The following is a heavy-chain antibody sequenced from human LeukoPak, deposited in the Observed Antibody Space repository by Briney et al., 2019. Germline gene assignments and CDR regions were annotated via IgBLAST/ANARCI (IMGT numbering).Heavy chain of an antibody. CDR1: GFTFSSYA. V-gene: IGHV3-23*01. J-gene: IGHJ4*02. D-gene: IGHD2-21*01. CDR3: AKGAVPVIAMNYFDN. CDR2: ISGSGGIT. Sequence: GGSLRLSCAASGFTFSSYAMSWVRQAPGKGLEWVSVISGSGGITYYEDSVKGRFTISRDNSKNTLYLQMNSLRAEDTAVYYCAKGAVPVIAMNYFDNWGQGTLVTVSS.